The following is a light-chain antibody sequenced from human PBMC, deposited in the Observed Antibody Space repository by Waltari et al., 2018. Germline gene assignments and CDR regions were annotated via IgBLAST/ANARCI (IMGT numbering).Light chain of an antibody. CDR1: QSVSSY. V-gene: IGKV3-11*01. Sequence: EIVLTQSPATLSLSPGERATLSCRASQSVSSYLAWYQQKPGQAPRLLIDDASNRATGIPARFSGSGSGTDFTLTISSREPEDFAVYYCQQRSNWPPSITFGQGTRLEIK. CDR3: QQRSNWPPSIT. CDR2: DAS. J-gene: IGKJ5*01.